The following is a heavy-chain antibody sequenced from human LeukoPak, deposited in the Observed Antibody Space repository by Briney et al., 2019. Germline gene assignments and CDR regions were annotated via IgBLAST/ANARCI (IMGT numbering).Heavy chain of an antibody. CDR2: IRGTGDST. CDR1: GFTFSSYA. Sequence: GGSLRLSCAASGFTFSSYAMTWVRQAPGKGLEWVSTIRGTGDSTYYADSVKGRFTISRDNSRNTVYLQMNGLRAEDTAVYYCAKIVGARGDYWGQGTLVTVSS. J-gene: IGHJ4*02. CDR3: AKIVGARGDY. V-gene: IGHV3-23*01. D-gene: IGHD1-26*01.